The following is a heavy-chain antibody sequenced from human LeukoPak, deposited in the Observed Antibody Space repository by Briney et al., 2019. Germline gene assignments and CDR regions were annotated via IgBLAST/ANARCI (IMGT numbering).Heavy chain of an antibody. CDR2: ISSSGSTI. J-gene: IGHJ4*02. Sequence: PGGSLRLSCAASGFTFSDYYMSWIRQAPGKGLEWVSYISSSGSTIYYADSVKGRFTISRDNAKNSLYLQMNSLRVEDTAVYYCARDVGDEITMVRGAIFDYWGQGTLVTVSS. CDR3: ARDVGDEITMVRGAIFDY. V-gene: IGHV3-11*01. D-gene: IGHD3-10*01. CDR1: GFTFSDYY.